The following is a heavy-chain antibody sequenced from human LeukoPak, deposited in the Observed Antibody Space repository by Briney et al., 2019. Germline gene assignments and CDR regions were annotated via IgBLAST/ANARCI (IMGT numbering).Heavy chain of an antibody. CDR2: IYYSGST. D-gene: IGHD2-15*01. J-gene: IGHJ6*02. V-gene: IGHV4-39*07. CDR1: GGSISSSSYY. CDR3: ARDPTQGWGMDV. Sequence: KPSETLSLTCTVSGGSISSSSYYWGWIRQPPGKGLEWIGSIYYSGSTYYNPSLKSRVTISVDTSKNQFSLKLSSVTAADTAVYYCARDPTQGWGMDVWGQGTTVTVSS.